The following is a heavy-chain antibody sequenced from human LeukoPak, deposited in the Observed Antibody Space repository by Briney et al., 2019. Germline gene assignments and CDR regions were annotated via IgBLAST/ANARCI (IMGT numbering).Heavy chain of an antibody. V-gene: IGHV3-33*01. J-gene: IGHJ5*02. D-gene: IGHD5-18*01. Sequence: PGGSLRLSCVTAGFTFSTFGIHWVRQTPGKGLEWAAAIQSDGSKQYYGDSVKGRFTISRDSSKNTVYLQMNSLRDEDTAVYYCARDVDTSSHSSQLDPWGQGTLVTVSS. CDR2: IQSDGSKQ. CDR3: ARDVDTSSHSSQLDP. CDR1: GFTFSTFG.